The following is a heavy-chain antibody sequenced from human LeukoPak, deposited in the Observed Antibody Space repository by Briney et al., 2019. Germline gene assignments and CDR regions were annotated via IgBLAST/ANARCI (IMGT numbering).Heavy chain of an antibody. J-gene: IGHJ5*02. CDR1: GGSFSGYY. Sequence: SETLSLTCAVYGGSFSGYYWSWIRQPPGKGLEWIGEINHSGSTNYNPSLESRVTISVDTFKNQFSLKLSSVTAADTAVYYCASSIAVPFDPWGQGTLVTVSS. CDR2: INHSGST. CDR3: ASSIAVPFDP. D-gene: IGHD6-19*01. V-gene: IGHV4-34*01.